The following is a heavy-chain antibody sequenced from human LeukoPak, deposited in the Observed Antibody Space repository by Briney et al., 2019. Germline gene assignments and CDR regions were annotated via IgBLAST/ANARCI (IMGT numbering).Heavy chain of an antibody. CDR1: GFTFSSYA. J-gene: IGHJ4*02. CDR3: VKEGVEYSYSYGDY. CDR2: ISGSGGST. V-gene: IGHV3-23*01. D-gene: IGHD3-16*01. Sequence: GGSLRLSCAASGFTFSSYAMSWVRQAPGKGLEWVSAISGSGGSTYYADSVKGRITISRDNAENTLYLQMNNLRPDDTAFYFCVKEGVEYSYSYGDYWGQRTLVTVSS.